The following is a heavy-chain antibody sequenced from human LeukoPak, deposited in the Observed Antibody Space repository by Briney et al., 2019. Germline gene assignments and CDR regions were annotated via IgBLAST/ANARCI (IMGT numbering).Heavy chain of an antibody. J-gene: IGHJ4*02. V-gene: IGHV3-30*04. CDR3: ARDRTVVVAARVMDY. CDR2: ISYDGSNK. CDR1: GFTFSSYA. D-gene: IGHD2-15*01. Sequence: GGSLRLSCAASGFTFSSYAMHWVRQAPGKGLEWVAVISYDGSNKYYADSVKGRFTISRDNSKNMLYLQMNSLRAEDTAVYYCARDRTVVVAARVMDYWGQGTLVTVSS.